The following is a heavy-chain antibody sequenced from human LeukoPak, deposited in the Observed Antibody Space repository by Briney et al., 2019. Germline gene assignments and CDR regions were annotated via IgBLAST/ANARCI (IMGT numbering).Heavy chain of an antibody. Sequence: GGSLRLSCAASGFSLSSYAMSWVRQAPGKGLEWVCSISGSGGTTYYADSVKGRFTISRDNSKNMLYLQVSSLRAEDTAIYYCAKDRGNYYDTPRFDPWGQGTLVTVSS. CDR2: ISGSGGTT. V-gene: IGHV3-23*01. CDR3: AKDRGNYYDTPRFDP. J-gene: IGHJ5*02. CDR1: GFSLSSYA. D-gene: IGHD3-22*01.